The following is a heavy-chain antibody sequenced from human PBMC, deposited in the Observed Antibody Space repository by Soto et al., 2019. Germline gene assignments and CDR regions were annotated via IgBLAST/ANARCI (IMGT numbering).Heavy chain of an antibody. D-gene: IGHD6-6*01. V-gene: IGHV4-59*01. J-gene: IGHJ4*02. CDR2: VYFTGST. CDR1: GDSINGYY. Sequence: SETLSLTCTVSGDSINGYYWSWIRQPPGKGLEWLGYVYFTGSTNYNPSLKSRVTISVSTSKKQFSLRLTPVTAADTAVYYCARSLATPATNIDYWGRGTLVTVSS. CDR3: ARSLATPATNIDY.